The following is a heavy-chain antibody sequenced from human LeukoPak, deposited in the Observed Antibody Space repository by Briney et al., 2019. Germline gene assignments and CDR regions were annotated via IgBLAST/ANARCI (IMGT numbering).Heavy chain of an antibody. CDR1: GFSFSTYS. J-gene: IGHJ4*02. CDR3: ARASYYYDSGGFDS. CDR2: ISRNSRYI. Sequence: PGGSLRLSCAASGFSFSTYSMNWVRQAPGKGLEWVSSISRNSRYIYYADSMRGRFTISRDNAKNSLYLQMHTLRAEDTAVYYCARASYYYDSGGFDSWGQGILVTVSS. D-gene: IGHD3-22*01. V-gene: IGHV3-21*06.